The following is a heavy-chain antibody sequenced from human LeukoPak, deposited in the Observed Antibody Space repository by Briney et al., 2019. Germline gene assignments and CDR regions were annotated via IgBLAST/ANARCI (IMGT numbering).Heavy chain of an antibody. CDR1: GYTFIGHY. CDR3: ATISNLFYDSSGFSDVDY. V-gene: IGHV1-2*06. CDR2: INPNSGGT. Sequence: ASVKVSCKASGYTFIGHYLHWVRQAPGQGLEWMGRINPNSGGTNYAQKFQGRVTMTRDTPISTAFMELSRLRSDDTAVYFCATISNLFYDSSGFSDVDYWGQGTLVTVSS. D-gene: IGHD3-22*01. J-gene: IGHJ4*02.